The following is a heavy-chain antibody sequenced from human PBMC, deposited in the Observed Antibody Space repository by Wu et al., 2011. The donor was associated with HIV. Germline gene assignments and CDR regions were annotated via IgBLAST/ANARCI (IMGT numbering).Heavy chain of an antibody. Sequence: PPSQGQVTISADKSISTAYLQWSSLKASDTAMYYCARVSSGYYRTIDYWGQGTLVTVSS. V-gene: IGHV5-51*01. CDR3: ARVSSGYYRTIDY. D-gene: IGHD3-22*01. J-gene: IGHJ4*02.